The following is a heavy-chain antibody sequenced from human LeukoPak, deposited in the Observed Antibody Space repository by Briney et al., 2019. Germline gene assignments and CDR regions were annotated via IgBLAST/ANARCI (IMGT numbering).Heavy chain of an antibody. CDR1: GFSFSSYS. Sequence: GGSLRLSCTASGFSFSSYSMNWVRQAPGQGLEWLSYIRDSGSTIYYADSVKGRFTISRDNAENSLYLQMNNLRAEDTAVYYCARESLGYCSGSSCYYYYMDFWGKGTTVTVSS. D-gene: IGHD2-15*01. CDR2: IRDSGSTI. V-gene: IGHV3-48*04. CDR3: ARESLGYCSGSSCYYYYMDF. J-gene: IGHJ6*03.